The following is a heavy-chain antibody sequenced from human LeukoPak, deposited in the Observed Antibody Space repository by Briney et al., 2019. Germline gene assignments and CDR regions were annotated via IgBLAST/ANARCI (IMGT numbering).Heavy chain of an antibody. J-gene: IGHJ3*01. CDR2: ISSSSSYI. D-gene: IGHD3-22*01. Sequence: PGGSLRLSCAASGFTFSSYSMNWVRQAPGKGLEWVSSISSSSSYIYYADSVKGRFTISRDNARNTVYLQMNSLRAEDTAVYYCARGWVPSDITLKWGQGTMVTVSS. CDR1: GFTFSSYS. V-gene: IGHV3-21*01. CDR3: ARGWVPSDITLK.